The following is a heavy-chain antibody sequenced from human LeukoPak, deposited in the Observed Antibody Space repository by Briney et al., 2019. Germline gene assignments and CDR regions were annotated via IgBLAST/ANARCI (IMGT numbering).Heavy chain of an antibody. D-gene: IGHD5-18*01. Sequence: GGSLRLSCEASGFTFSSFGMHWVRQAPGKGLEWVAFIRNDGSKKYYADSVKGRFTISRDNSKNTLYLQMNSLRAEDTAVYYCAKGSGSSLDIDYWGQGNLVTVSS. CDR2: IRNDGSKK. CDR1: GFTFSSFG. CDR3: AKGSGSSLDIDY. V-gene: IGHV3-30*02. J-gene: IGHJ4*02.